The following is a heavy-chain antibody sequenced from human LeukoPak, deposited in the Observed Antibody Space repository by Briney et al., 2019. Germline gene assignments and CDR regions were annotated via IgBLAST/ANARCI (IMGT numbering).Heavy chain of an antibody. V-gene: IGHV1-18*01. CDR1: GYTFNHHG. CDR3: AKGAGPNKGGYYFDS. J-gene: IGHJ4*02. CDR2: ISCFNGDT. Sequence: ASVKVSCTASGYTFNHHGISWVRQAPGQGLEWMGWISCFNGDTHYAQKFKGSVTMTTDTSKTTAYMERRSLRSDDTAVYYCAKGAGPNKGGYYFDSWGQGTPVTVSS. D-gene: IGHD1-26*01.